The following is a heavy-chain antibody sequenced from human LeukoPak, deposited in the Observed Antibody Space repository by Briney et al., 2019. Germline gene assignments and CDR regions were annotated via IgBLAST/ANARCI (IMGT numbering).Heavy chain of an antibody. CDR3: AREGLNCSSSSCQRATFDY. CDR1: GFTFSNYW. Sequence: HPGGSLRLSCATSGFTFSNYWMHWVRQVPGKGLVWVSRISGDGRNTRNADSVEGRFTISRDNAKNTLYLQMNSLRADDTAVYYCAREGLNCSSSSCQRATFDYWGQGTLVTVSS. V-gene: IGHV3-74*01. J-gene: IGHJ4*02. D-gene: IGHD2-2*01. CDR2: ISGDGRNT.